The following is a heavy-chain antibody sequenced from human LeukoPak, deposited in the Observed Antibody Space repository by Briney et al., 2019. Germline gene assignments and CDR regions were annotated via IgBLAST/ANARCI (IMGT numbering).Heavy chain of an antibody. D-gene: IGHD2-2*01. J-gene: IGHJ5*02. CDR1: GGSFSGYY. V-gene: IGHV4-34*01. Sequence: SETLSLTCAVYGGSFSGYYWRWIRQPPGKGLEWIGEINHSGSTNYKPSLKSRVTISVETSKNKFSLKLSSVTAADTAVDYCARALARRYCSSTSCYGRPGSWFDPWGQGTLVTVSS. CDR2: INHSGST. CDR3: ARALARRYCSSTSCYGRPGSWFDP.